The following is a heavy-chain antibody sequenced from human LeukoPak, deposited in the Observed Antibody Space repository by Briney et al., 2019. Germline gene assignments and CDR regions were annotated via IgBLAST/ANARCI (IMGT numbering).Heavy chain of an antibody. CDR1: GYTFTSYY. CDR3: ARGVHPYYYDSSGYYLLDY. Sequence: ASVKVSCKASGYTFTSYYMHWVRQAPGQGLEWMGIINPSGGSTSYAQKFQGRVTMTRDTSTSTVYMELSSLRSEDTAVYYCARGVHPYYYDSSGYYLLDYWGQGTLVTVSS. V-gene: IGHV1-46*01. J-gene: IGHJ4*02. D-gene: IGHD3-22*01. CDR2: INPSGGST.